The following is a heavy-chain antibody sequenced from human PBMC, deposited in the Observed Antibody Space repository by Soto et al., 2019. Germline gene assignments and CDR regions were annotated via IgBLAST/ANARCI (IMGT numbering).Heavy chain of an antibody. CDR2: IGTSGRTI. V-gene: IGHV3-48*03. CDR1: GFTFSNYE. Sequence: VGSVRLSCAVSGFTFSNYEMNWVRQAPGKGLEWVSYIGTSGRTIYYADSVRGRFTISRDNAKNSLYLQMNSLRAEDTAVYYCARDPAIYSGKFDYGLDVWGQGTTVTVSS. D-gene: IGHD4-4*01. CDR3: ARDPAIYSGKFDYGLDV. J-gene: IGHJ6*02.